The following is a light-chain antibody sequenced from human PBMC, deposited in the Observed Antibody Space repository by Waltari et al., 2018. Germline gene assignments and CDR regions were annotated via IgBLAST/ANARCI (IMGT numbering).Light chain of an antibody. CDR2: DTS. CDR3: QQRSKWPPT. V-gene: IGKV3-11*01. Sequence: EIVLTQSTATLSLSPGERATPACRASQSVSSYLAWYQHKPGQAPRLLIYDTSNRATGIPARFSGSGSGTDFTLTISSLEPEDFAIYYCQQRSKWPPTFGPGTKVDIK. CDR1: QSVSSY. J-gene: IGKJ3*01.